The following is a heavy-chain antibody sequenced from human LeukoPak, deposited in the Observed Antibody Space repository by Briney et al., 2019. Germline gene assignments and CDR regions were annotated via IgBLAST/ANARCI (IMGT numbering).Heavy chain of an antibody. CDR3: ASPLAPGSGYDY. D-gene: IGHD3-22*01. V-gene: IGHV3-7*01. Sequence: GGSLRLSCAASGFSFSSSWMTWVRQSPGKGLEWVANINQDGQEKYYADSVKGRFTISRDNAKNSLFLQMNSLRAEDTAVYYCASPLAPGSGYDYWGQGTLVTVSS. CDR1: GFSFSSSW. J-gene: IGHJ4*02. CDR2: INQDGQEK.